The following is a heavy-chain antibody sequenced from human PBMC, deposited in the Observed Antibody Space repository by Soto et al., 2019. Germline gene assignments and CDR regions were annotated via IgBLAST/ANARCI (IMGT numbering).Heavy chain of an antibody. V-gene: IGHV4-34*01. CDR3: ARGGPYIVVVPAANGYNWFDP. CDR1: GGSFSGYY. D-gene: IGHD2-2*01. J-gene: IGHJ5*02. Sequence: LSLTCAVYGGSFSGYYWSWIRQPPGKGLEWIGEINHSGSTNYNPSLKSRVTISVNTSKNQFSLKLSSVTAADTAVYYCARGGPYIVVVPAANGYNWFDPWGQGTLVTVSS. CDR2: INHSGST.